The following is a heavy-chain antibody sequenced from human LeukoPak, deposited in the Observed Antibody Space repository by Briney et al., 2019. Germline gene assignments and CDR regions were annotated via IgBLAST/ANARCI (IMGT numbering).Heavy chain of an antibody. J-gene: IGHJ5*02. CDR2: ISWDGETT. CDR1: GFTFHDYT. D-gene: IGHD6-13*01. V-gene: IGHV3-43*01. CDR3: AKGHSSTLNNWFDP. Sequence: GGSLRLSCAASGFTFHDYTMHWVRQAPGKGLEWVSLISWDGETTYYADSVKGRFTISRDNSRNSLYLQMNSLRTEDSALYYCAKGHSSTLNNWFDPWGPGTLVTVSS.